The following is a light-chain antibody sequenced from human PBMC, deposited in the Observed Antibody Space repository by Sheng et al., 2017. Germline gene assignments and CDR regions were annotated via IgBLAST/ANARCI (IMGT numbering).Light chain of an antibody. CDR2: DAS. V-gene: IGKV3-11*01. J-gene: IGKJ4*01. CDR3: QQYNNWPPLT. CDR1: QSVSSY. Sequence: EIVLTQSPATLSLSPGERATLSCRASQSVSSYLAWYQQKPGQAPRLLIYDASNRATGIPDRFSGSGSGTDFTLTISSLQSEDFAVYYCQQYNNWPPLTFGGGTEGGDQT.